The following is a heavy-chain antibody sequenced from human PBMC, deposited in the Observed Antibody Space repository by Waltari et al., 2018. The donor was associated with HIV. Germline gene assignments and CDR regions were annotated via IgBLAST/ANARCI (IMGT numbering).Heavy chain of an antibody. J-gene: IGHJ4*02. Sequence: QVQLQESGPGLVKPSETLSLTCTVSGGSISTYYWSWIRQPAGKGLEWIGRIYTSGRTKYNPSLKSRVTMSIDTAKNQFALKLSSVTAADTAVYYCARANAYYYGSGSSPPFDYWGQGTLVTVSS. CDR2: IYTSGRT. CDR3: ARANAYYYGSGSSPPFDY. D-gene: IGHD3-10*01. V-gene: IGHV4-4*07. CDR1: GGSISTYY.